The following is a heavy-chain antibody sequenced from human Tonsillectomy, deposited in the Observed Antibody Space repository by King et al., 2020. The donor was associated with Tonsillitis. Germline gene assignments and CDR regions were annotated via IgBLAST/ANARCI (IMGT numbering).Heavy chain of an antibody. Sequence: QLQESGPGRVKPSETLSLTCTVSGGSISNTRYYWGWIRQPPGKGLEWIGSIYYTGRTYDSPSLKSRVTISVDTAKNQFSLKLNSVTAADTAVYYCGRHYYFGSGSYYLYYFDYWGQGTLVTLS. V-gene: IGHV4-39*07. CDR1: GGSISNTRYY. CDR2: IYYTGRT. CDR3: GRHYYFGSGSYYLYYFDY. D-gene: IGHD3-10*01. J-gene: IGHJ4*02.